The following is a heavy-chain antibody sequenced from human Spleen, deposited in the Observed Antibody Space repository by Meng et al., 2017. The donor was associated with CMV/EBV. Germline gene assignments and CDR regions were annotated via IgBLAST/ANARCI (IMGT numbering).Heavy chain of an antibody. CDR2: ISSSGSPI. CDR3: ARDGVVPRGMDV. CDR1: GFTFSDYY. V-gene: IGHV3-11*01. D-gene: IGHD2-8*01. Sequence: GGSLRLSCAASGFTFSDYYMSWIRQAPGKGLECVSYISSSGSPIFYADSVKGRFTISRDNAKNSLYLQMNSLRAEDSAVYYCARDGVVPRGMDVWGQGTTVTVSS. J-gene: IGHJ6*02.